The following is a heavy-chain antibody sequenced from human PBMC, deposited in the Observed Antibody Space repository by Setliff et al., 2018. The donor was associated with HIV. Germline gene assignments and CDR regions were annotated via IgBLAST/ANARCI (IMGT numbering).Heavy chain of an antibody. CDR2: INYRGNT. Sequence: SETMSLTCTVSGGSISTSRYYWGWIRQPPGKGLEWIGSINYRGNTYYNPSLKSRAAISVDTSKNQISLKLSSVTAADTAVYYCASLDGSESPYIYYYYMDVWGKGTAVTVSS. CDR3: ASLDGSESPYIYYYYMDV. CDR1: GGSISTSRYY. J-gene: IGHJ6*03. V-gene: IGHV4-39*01. D-gene: IGHD3-10*01.